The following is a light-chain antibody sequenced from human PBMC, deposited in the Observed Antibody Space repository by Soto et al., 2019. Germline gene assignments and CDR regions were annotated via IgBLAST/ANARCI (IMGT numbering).Light chain of an antibody. CDR3: QAWDSSAAFYV. V-gene: IGLV3-1*01. CDR2: QDS. J-gene: IGLJ1*01. CDR1: KLGDKY. Sequence: SYELTQPPSVSVSPGQTASITCSGDKLGDKYACWYQQKPGQSPVLVIYQDSKRPSGIPARFSGSNSGNTATLTISGTQAMDEADYYCQAWDSSAAFYVFGTGTQLTVL.